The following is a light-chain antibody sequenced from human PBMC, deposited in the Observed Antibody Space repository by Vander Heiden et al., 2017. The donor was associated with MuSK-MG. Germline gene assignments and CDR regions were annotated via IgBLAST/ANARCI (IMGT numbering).Light chain of an antibody. J-gene: IGKJ3*01. CDR3: QQSDDTPLT. CDR1: QSISSY. Sequence: DIQMTQSPSSLSASVGDRVTITCRASQSISSYLNWYQQKPGKAPKVLIYAASTLQSGVPSRFSGSGSGTDFTLTISNLQPEDFATYYCQQSDDTPLTFGHGTTVDIK. V-gene: IGKV1-39*01. CDR2: AAS.